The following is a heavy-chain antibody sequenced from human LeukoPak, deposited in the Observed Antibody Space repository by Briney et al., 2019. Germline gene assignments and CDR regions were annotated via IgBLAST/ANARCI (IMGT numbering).Heavy chain of an antibody. Sequence: PGGSLRLSCTVSGFTFSSYAMSWVRQAPGKGLEWVSAISGSGGSTYYADSVKGRFTISRDNSKNTLYLQMNSLRAEDTAVYYCAKDGSVRFLEWLSEWGQGTLVTVSS. J-gene: IGHJ4*02. CDR1: GFTFSSYA. CDR2: ISGSGGST. CDR3: AKDGSVRFLEWLSE. D-gene: IGHD3-3*01. V-gene: IGHV3-23*01.